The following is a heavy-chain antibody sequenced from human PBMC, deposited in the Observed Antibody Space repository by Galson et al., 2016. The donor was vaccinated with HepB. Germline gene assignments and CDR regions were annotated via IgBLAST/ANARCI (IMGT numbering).Heavy chain of an antibody. CDR2: IFADGSRA. CDR3: ATMGPHYYDRSGFRQVDS. Sequence: SLRLACAASGFTFSNYWMHWVRQPPGKGLMCVSRIFADGSRAGYADSVKRRFTISRDNTKNTLFLQMNILGAEDTAVYYCATMGPHYYDRSGFRQVDSWGQGTLVTVSS. D-gene: IGHD3-22*01. V-gene: IGHV3-74*01. CDR1: GFTFSNYW. J-gene: IGHJ4*02.